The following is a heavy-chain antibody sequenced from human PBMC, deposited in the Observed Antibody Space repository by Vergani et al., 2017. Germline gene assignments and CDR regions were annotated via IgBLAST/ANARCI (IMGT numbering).Heavy chain of an antibody. D-gene: IGHD6-19*01. CDR3: ARGDGAVAGYDY. CDR1: GGSISSYY. CDR2: IYYSGST. J-gene: IGHJ4*02. V-gene: IGHV4-59*12. Sequence: QVQLQESGPGLVKPSETLSLTCTVSGGSISSYYWSWIRQPPGKGLEWIGYIYYSGSTNYNPSLKSRVTISVDTSKNQFSLKLSSVTAADTAVYYCARGDGAVAGYDYWGQGTLVTVSS.